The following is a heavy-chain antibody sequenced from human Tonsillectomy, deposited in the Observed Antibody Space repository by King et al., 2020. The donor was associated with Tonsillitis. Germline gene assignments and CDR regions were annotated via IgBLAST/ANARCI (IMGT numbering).Heavy chain of an antibody. D-gene: IGHD2-21*01. Sequence: VQLVESGGGLAQPGGSLRLSCAASGFTFSSYAMSWVRQAPGKGLEWVSAISGGGGSTYYADSVKGRFTISGDNSKNTLYLQMNSLRAEDTAVYYCAKVFPAAYCGGDCYRPLFQHWGQGTLVTVSS. CDR1: GFTFSSYA. CDR2: ISGGGGST. J-gene: IGHJ1*01. CDR3: AKVFPAAYCGGDCYRPLFQH. V-gene: IGHV3-23*04.